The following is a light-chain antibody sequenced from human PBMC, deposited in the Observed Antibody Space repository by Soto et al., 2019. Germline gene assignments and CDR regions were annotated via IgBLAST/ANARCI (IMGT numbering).Light chain of an antibody. CDR2: DVS. J-gene: IGLJ2*01. CDR1: SSDVGGYNY. CDR3: SSYTRSSTLVV. Sequence: QSALTQPASVSGSPGQSITISCTGTSSDVGGYNYVSWYQQYPGKAPKLMIYDVSNRPSGVSNRFSGSKSGNTASLTISGLQAEDEADYYCSSYTRSSTLVVFGGGTKLTV. V-gene: IGLV2-14*03.